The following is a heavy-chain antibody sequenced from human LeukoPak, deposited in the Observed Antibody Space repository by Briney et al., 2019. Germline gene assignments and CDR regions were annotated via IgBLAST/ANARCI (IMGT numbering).Heavy chain of an antibody. J-gene: IGHJ3*02. CDR2: IKPDDGET. V-gene: IGHV1-2*02. Sequence: ASVKVSCKAYGYTFIDYHIHGVRQAPGQGLEWMGWIKPDDGETKYARNFQGRITMTRYMSISTTYMELSGLRSDDTALYYCARDNTEDDFNAFDIWGQGTMVTVSS. CDR3: ARDNTEDDFNAFDI. D-gene: IGHD3-3*01. CDR1: GYTFIDYH.